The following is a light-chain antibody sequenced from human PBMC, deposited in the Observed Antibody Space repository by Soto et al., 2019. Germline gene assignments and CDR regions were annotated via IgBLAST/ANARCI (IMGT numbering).Light chain of an antibody. Sequence: DIQMTQSPSSVSASVGDRVTITCRASQDISSWLAWYQQKPGKAPKLLIYTASTLQSGVPSRFSGSGSGTDFTLTISSLQPEDFATYYCQQANSFPITFGQGTRLEIK. J-gene: IGKJ5*01. CDR2: TAS. CDR1: QDISSW. CDR3: QQANSFPIT. V-gene: IGKV1-12*01.